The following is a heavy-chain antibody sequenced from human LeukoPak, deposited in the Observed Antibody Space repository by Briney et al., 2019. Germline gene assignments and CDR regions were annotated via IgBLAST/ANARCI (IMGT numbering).Heavy chain of an antibody. V-gene: IGHV4-34*01. Sequence: SETLSLTCAVYGGSFSGYYWSWIRQPPGRGLEWIGQINPSRNTNYNPSLKSRVTISVDTSKNQFSLKLSSVTAADTAVYHCAREDLYCGGDCRDFDYWGQGTLVTVSS. CDR2: INPSRNT. D-gene: IGHD2-21*02. CDR3: AREDLYCGGDCRDFDY. CDR1: GGSFSGYY. J-gene: IGHJ4*02.